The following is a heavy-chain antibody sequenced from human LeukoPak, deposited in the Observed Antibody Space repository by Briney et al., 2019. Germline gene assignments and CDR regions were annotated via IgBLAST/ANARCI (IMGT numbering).Heavy chain of an antibody. V-gene: IGHV3-7*03. Sequence: GGSLRLSCAASGFTFSSYGMSWVRQAPGKGLEWVANIKQDGSEKYYVDSVKGRFTISRDNAKNSLYLQMNSLRAEDTAVYYCARVGVVRFLEWLLTRAYYFDYWGQGTLVTVSS. CDR3: ARVGVVRFLEWLLTRAYYFDY. CDR2: IKQDGSEK. D-gene: IGHD3-3*01. J-gene: IGHJ4*02. CDR1: GFTFSSYG.